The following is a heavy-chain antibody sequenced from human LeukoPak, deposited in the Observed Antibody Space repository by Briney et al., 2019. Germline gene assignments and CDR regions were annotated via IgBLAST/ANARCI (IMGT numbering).Heavy chain of an antibody. D-gene: IGHD1-26*01. CDR1: GFMFSNYG. CDR2: IRYDGGNK. V-gene: IGHV3-30*02. J-gene: IGHJ3*02. CDR3: VRVRGGSGRSYAADAFDI. Sequence: GGSLRLSCAASGFMFSNYGMYWVRQTPGKGLEWVAFIRYDGGNKYYADSVKGRFTISRDNAKNTLYLQMNSLRAEDTAVYYCVRVRGGSGRSYAADAFDIWGQGTMVTVSS.